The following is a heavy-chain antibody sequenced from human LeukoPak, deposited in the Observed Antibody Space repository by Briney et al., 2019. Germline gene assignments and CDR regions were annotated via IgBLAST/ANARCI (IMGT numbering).Heavy chain of an antibody. D-gene: IGHD6-13*01. CDR2: IYTSGST. CDR3: ARGASSSWYPVPFDY. CDR1: GGSISSYY. V-gene: IGHV4-4*07. Sequence: PSETLSLTCTVSGGSISSYYWSWIRQPAGKGLEWIGRIYTSGSTNYNPSLKSRVTMSVDTSKNQFSLKLSSVTAADTAVYYCARGASSSWYPVPFDYWGQGTLVTVSS. J-gene: IGHJ4*02.